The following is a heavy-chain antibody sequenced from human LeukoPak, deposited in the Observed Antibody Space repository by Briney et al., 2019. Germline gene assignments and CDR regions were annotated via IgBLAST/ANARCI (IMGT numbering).Heavy chain of an antibody. D-gene: IGHD6-6*01. CDR3: ARAHLSSSSTDYMDV. Sequence: GGSLRLSCAASGFTLSSHAIHWVRQAPGKGLEWGARISYDGNVKYYADSVKGRFTISRDNSKNTLYLQMNSLRAEDTAVYYCARAHLSSSSTDYMDVWGEGTTVTGSS. J-gene: IGHJ6*03. CDR2: ISYDGNVK. V-gene: IGHV3-30*04. CDR1: GFTLSSHA.